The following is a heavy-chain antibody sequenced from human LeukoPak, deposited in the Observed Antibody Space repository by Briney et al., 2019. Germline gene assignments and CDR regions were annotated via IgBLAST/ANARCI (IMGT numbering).Heavy chain of an antibody. J-gene: IGHJ4*02. V-gene: IGHV3-23*01. CDR1: GFTFSKFA. CDR2: ISASGDST. Sequence: GGSLRLSCAASGFTFSKFAMSWVRQAPGKGLEWVSGISASGDSTYYADSVEGRCTISRDNSKDALYLQMNSLRAEDTAVYYCARVGYSGYDYDYWGQGTLVTVSS. CDR3: ARVGYSGYDYDY. D-gene: IGHD5-12*01.